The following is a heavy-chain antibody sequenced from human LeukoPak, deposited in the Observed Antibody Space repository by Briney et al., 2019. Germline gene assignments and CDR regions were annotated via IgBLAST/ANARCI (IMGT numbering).Heavy chain of an antibody. Sequence: AGGSLRLSYEVSGFTLGSFWMNWVRQAPGKGLEWVANINQDGSEKYYVDSVKGRFTISRDNAKNLLYLQMSSLRAEDTAVYYCAGSSGWVAVNWGQGTLVTVSS. J-gene: IGHJ4*02. CDR2: INQDGSEK. CDR3: AGSSGWVAVN. CDR1: GFTLGSFW. V-gene: IGHV3-7*01. D-gene: IGHD6-19*01.